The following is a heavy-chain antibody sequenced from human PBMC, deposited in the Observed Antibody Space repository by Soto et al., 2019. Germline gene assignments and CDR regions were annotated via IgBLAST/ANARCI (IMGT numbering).Heavy chain of an antibody. D-gene: IGHD2-15*01. CDR1: GYTFTSYA. CDR3: ARVKQNCSGGTCSNWFDP. V-gene: IGHV1-3*01. Sequence: ASVKVSCKASGYTFTSYAMHWVRQAPGQRLEWMGRINAGNGNTKYSQKFQGRVTITRDTSASTAYVELSSLRSEDTAVYFCARVKQNCSGGTCSNWFDPWGQGTLVTVSS. CDR2: INAGNGNT. J-gene: IGHJ5*02.